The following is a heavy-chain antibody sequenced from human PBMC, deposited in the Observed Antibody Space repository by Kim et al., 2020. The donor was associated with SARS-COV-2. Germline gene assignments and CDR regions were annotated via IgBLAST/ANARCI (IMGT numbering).Heavy chain of an antibody. J-gene: IGHJ4*02. V-gene: IGHV1-3*01. Sequence: KTNYSKTSQGRVTITRDTSANTSYMDLSSLTSEDTAIYYCARDMNPTVYDYWGQGTLVTVSS. CDR2: KT. CDR3: ARDMNPTVYDY. D-gene: IGHD4-4*01.